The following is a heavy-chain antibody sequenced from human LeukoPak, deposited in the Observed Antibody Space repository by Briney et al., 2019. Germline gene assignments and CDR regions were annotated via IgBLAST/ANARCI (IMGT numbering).Heavy chain of an antibody. D-gene: IGHD2-21*02. Sequence: GESLKISCKGSGYSFTTYWIGWVRQMPGKGLEWMGLIYPGDSDTRYGPSFQGQVTISADRSISAAYLQWSSLKASDTAMYYCARHLLWVTDLDAFDIWGQGTMVTVSS. CDR2: IYPGDSDT. J-gene: IGHJ3*02. V-gene: IGHV5-51*01. CDR1: GYSFTTYW. CDR3: ARHLLWVTDLDAFDI.